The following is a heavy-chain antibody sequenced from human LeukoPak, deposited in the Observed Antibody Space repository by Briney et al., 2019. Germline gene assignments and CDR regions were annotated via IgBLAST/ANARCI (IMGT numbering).Heavy chain of an antibody. V-gene: IGHV3-23*01. CDR1: GFTFSSYA. CDR2: ISTSGVST. D-gene: IGHD1-26*01. CDR3: AKNTSGTYLDY. J-gene: IGHJ4*02. Sequence: GGSLRLSCAASGFTFSSYAMTWVRQAPGKGLEWVSSISTSGVSTNYAVSVKGRFTISRDNSKTMVYLQMNSLRAEDTAVYYCAKNTSGTYLDYWGQGILVTVSS.